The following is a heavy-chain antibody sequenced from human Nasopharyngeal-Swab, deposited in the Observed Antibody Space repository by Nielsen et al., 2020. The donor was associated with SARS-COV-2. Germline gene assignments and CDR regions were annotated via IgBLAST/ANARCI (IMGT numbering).Heavy chain of an antibody. D-gene: IGHD4-17*01. CDR1: GFSFSNHG. V-gene: IGHV3-23*01. Sequence: GESLKISCAASGFSFSNHGMSWVRQAPGKGLEWVSAISISGNKLYYADSVRDRFTISRDNSKNTLYLQMNSLRAEDTALYHCARGYYGDFYFDYWGQGTLVTVSS. CDR2: ISISGNKL. J-gene: IGHJ4*02. CDR3: ARGYYGDFYFDY.